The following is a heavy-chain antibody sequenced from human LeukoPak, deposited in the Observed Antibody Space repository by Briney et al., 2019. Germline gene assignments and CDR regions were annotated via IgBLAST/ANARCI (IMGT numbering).Heavy chain of an antibody. CDR1: GYTFTIYG. Sequence: ASVKVSCKASGYTFTIYGISWVRQAPGQGLEWMGWIRAYNGKTNYAQKLQGRVTMTTDTSTSTAYMELRSLRSDDTAVYYCARDLWGGSSWYSGSSYWGQGTLVTVSS. CDR3: ARDLWGGSSWYSGSSY. CDR2: IRAYNGKT. D-gene: IGHD6-13*01. J-gene: IGHJ4*02. V-gene: IGHV1-18*01.